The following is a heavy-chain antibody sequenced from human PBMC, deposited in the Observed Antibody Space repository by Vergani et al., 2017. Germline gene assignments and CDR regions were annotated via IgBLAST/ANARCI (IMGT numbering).Heavy chain of an antibody. CDR2: INHSGST. CDR1: GGSFSGYY. D-gene: IGHD7-27*01. J-gene: IGHJ4*02. V-gene: IGHV4-34*01. CDR3: ARAWGSFDY. Sequence: QVQLQQWGAGLLKPSETLSLTCAVYGGSFSGYYWGWIRQPPGKGLEWIWEINHSGSTNYNPSLKSRVTISVDTSKSQFSLKLSYVTAADTAVYYCARAWGSFDYWGQGTLVTVSS.